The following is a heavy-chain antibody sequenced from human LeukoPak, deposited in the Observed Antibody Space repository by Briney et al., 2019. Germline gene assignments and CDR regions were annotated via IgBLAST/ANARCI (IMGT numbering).Heavy chain of an antibody. D-gene: IGHD2-15*01. CDR3: TTDTWYSAGH. J-gene: IGHJ4*02. Sequence: GGSLRLSCAASGFTFSSYSMNWVRQAPGKGLEWVSYISSSSSTIYYADSVKGRFTISRDNAKNSLFLQMNSLRAEDTAIYYCTTDTWYSAGHWGQGTLVTVSS. V-gene: IGHV3-48*04. CDR1: GFTFSSYS. CDR2: ISSSSSTI.